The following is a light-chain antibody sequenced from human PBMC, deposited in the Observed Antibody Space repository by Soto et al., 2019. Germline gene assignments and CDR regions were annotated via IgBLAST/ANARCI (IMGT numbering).Light chain of an antibody. Sequence: DIQMTQSPSSLSASVGDRVTITCRASQSISSYLNWYQQKPGKAPKLLIYAASSLQSGVPSRFSGSASGTDFTLTISSLQPEDFATYYCQQSYSTPPFFGPGTKVDIK. J-gene: IGKJ3*01. CDR1: QSISSY. CDR3: QQSYSTPPF. CDR2: AAS. V-gene: IGKV1-39*01.